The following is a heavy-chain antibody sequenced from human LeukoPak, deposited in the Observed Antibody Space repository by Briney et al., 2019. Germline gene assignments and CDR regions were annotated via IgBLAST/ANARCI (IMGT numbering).Heavy chain of an antibody. Sequence: GGSLRLSCAASGFAFSSYGMYWVRQTPEKGLEWVAYLRKDGTYSNYADSVRGRFTISRDNSKNTLDLQMSSLRVEDTAVYYCASGGPTRGTLDHWGQGTLVTVSS. CDR1: GFAFSSYG. CDR3: ASGGPTRGTLDH. V-gene: IGHV3-30*02. D-gene: IGHD1-26*01. J-gene: IGHJ4*02. CDR2: LRKDGTYS.